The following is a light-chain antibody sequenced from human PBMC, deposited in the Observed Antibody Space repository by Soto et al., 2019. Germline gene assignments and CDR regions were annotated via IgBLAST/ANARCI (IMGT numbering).Light chain of an antibody. V-gene: IGLV2-23*01. CDR2: EGS. J-gene: IGLJ3*02. Sequence: QSVLTQPASVSGSPGQSITIYCTGTSSDIGRYNLVSWYQQHPGKAPKLMIYEGSKRPSGVSNRFSGSKSGNTASLTISGLQAEDEADYYCCSYAGSSTVFGGGTKLTVL. CDR1: SSDIGRYNL. CDR3: CSYAGSSTV.